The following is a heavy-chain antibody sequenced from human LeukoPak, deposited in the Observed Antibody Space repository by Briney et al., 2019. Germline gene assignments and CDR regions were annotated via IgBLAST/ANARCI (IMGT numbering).Heavy chain of an antibody. D-gene: IGHD6-19*01. J-gene: IGHJ4*02. Sequence: SVKVSCKASGGTFSSYAISWVRQAPGQGLEWMGGITPIFGTANYAQKFQGRVTTTADKSTSTAYMELSSLRSEDTAVYYCARVSSGWYRTLDYWGQGTLVTVSS. CDR3: ARVSSGWYRTLDY. CDR2: ITPIFGTA. V-gene: IGHV1-69*06. CDR1: GGTFSSYA.